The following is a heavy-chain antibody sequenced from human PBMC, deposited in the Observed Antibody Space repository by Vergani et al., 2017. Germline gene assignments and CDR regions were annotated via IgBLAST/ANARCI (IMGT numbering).Heavy chain of an antibody. CDR2: INPSGGHT. CDR1: GYTFSNYY. V-gene: IGHV1-46*03. J-gene: IGHJ4*02. D-gene: IGHD3-9*01. Sequence: QVQVVQSGAEVKKSGASVKVSCKTSGYTFSNYYMHWLRQTPGQGLEWMGIINPSGGHTNYAQKFQGRVTMTRDTSTSTVYVELSSLRSEDTAIYYCARGDYGILTGYRYWGQGTLVTVSA. CDR3: ARGDYGILTGYRY.